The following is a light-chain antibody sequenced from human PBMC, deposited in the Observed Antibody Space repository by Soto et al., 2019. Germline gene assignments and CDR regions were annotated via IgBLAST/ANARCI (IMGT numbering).Light chain of an antibody. CDR3: SSYTSSSTLA. Sequence: QSALTQPASVSGSPVQSITISCTGTSSDVGGYNYVSWYQQHPGKAPKLMIYDVSNRPSGVSNRFSGSKSGNTASLTISGLQAEDEADYYCSSYTSSSTLAIAGGTQLTVL. CDR1: SSDVGGYNY. V-gene: IGLV2-14*01. CDR2: DVS. J-gene: IGLJ2*01.